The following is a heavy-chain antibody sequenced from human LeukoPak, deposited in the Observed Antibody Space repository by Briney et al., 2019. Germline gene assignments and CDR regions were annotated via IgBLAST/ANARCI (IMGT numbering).Heavy chain of an antibody. J-gene: IGHJ3*02. CDR3: ARAGITIFGVVRAVAFDI. D-gene: IGHD3-3*01. Sequence: ASVKVSCKASGYTFTGYYMHWVRQAPGQGLEWMGIINPSGGSTSYAQKFQGRVTMTRDTSTSTVYMELSSLRSEDTAVYYCARAGITIFGVVRAVAFDIWGQGTMVTVSS. V-gene: IGHV1-46*01. CDR2: INPSGGST. CDR1: GYTFTGYY.